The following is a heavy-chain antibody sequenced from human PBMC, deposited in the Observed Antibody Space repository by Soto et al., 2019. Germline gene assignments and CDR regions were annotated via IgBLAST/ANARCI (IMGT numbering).Heavy chain of an antibody. CDR3: ARWVSRPRAYYFDY. D-gene: IGHD2-2*01. V-gene: IGHV4-59*01. CDR2: IYYSGST. J-gene: IGHJ4*02. CDR1: GGSISSYY. Sequence: SETLSLTCTVSGGSISSYYWSWIRQPPGKGLEWIGYIYYSGSTNYNPSLKSRVTISVDTSKNQFSLKLSSVTAADTAVYYCARWVSRPRAYYFDYWGQGTLVTVSS.